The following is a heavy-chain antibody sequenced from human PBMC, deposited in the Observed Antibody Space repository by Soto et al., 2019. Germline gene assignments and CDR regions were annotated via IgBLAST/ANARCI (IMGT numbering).Heavy chain of an antibody. Sequence: ASVKVSCKAAGYTFTSYAMHWVRQAPGQRLEWMGWINAGNGNTKYSQKFQVRVTITRDTSASTAYMELSSLRSEDTAVYYCASSYYYDSSGYSSLYYYYGMDVWGQGTTVTVSS. V-gene: IGHV1-3*01. CDR1: GYTFTSYA. J-gene: IGHJ6*02. CDR3: ASSYYYDSSGYSSLYYYYGMDV. D-gene: IGHD3-22*01. CDR2: INAGNGNT.